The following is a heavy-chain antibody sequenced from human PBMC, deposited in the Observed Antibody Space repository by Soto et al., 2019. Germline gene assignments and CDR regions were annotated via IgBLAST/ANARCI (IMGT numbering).Heavy chain of an antibody. Sequence: LSLTCAVSGGSISSGGYSWSWIRQPPGKGLEWIGYIYHSGSTYYNPSLKSRVTISVDRSKNQFSLKLSSVTAADTAVYYCAAGWAIAARGYFDYWGQGTLVTVSS. CDR3: AAGWAIAARGYFDY. V-gene: IGHV4-30-2*01. CDR2: IYHSGST. CDR1: GGSISSGGYS. J-gene: IGHJ4*02. D-gene: IGHD6-6*01.